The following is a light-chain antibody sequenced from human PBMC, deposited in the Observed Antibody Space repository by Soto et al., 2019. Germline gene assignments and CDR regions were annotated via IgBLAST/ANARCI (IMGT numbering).Light chain of an antibody. CDR2: YDD. CDR1: SSNIGNKT. Sequence: QSVLTQPPSVSGAPRQRVTISCSGSSSNIGNKTVNWYQQLPGKAPKLLIYYDDLLPSGVSDRFSGSKSGTSASLAISGLQSEDEADYYCATWDDSLNKEVFGGGTKLTVL. CDR3: ATWDDSLNKEV. J-gene: IGLJ2*01. V-gene: IGLV1-36*01.